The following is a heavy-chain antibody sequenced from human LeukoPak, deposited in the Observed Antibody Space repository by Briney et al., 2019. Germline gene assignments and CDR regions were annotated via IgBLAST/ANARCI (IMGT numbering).Heavy chain of an antibody. J-gene: IGHJ1*01. Sequence: GGSLRLSCAASGFTVSSNYMSWVRQAPGKGLEWVSSISSTSSHIYYADSVKGRFTISRDNAKKSLYLQMNSLRAEDTAVYYCAAGNPTEYFQHWGQGTLVTVSS. D-gene: IGHD4-23*01. V-gene: IGHV3-21*01. CDR3: AAGNPTEYFQH. CDR2: ISSTSSHI. CDR1: GFTVSSNY.